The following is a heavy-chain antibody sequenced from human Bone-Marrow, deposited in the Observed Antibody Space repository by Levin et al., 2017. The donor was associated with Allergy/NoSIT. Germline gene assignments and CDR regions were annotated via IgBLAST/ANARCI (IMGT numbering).Heavy chain of an antibody. CDR1: GYTFIDYG. D-gene: IGHD5-12*01. J-gene: IGHJ6*02. CDR3: ARGQKAGAPLWLADAREDYYGMDV. Sequence: ASVKVSCRASGYTFIDYGISWVRQAPGQGLEWMGWISAYTGNTDYTQKFQGRVTMTTDTSTSTAYMELRGLRSDDTAVYYCARGQKAGAPLWLADAREDYYGMDVWGQGTTVTVSS. CDR2: ISAYTGNT. V-gene: IGHV1-18*01.